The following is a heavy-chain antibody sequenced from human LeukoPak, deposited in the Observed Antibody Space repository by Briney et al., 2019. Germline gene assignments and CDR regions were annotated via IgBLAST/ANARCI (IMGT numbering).Heavy chain of an antibody. CDR2: ISTSSSVI. D-gene: IGHD7-27*01. V-gene: IGHV3-11*04. CDR1: GFTFSDYY. J-gene: IGHJ4*02. Sequence: PGGSLRLSCAASGFTFSDYYMTWIRQAPGKGLEWVSYISTSSSVIYYADSVKGRFTISRDNAKNSLYLQMNSLRAEDTAVYYCARGHLTGDDELFDYWGQGTLVTVSS. CDR3: ARGHLTGDDELFDY.